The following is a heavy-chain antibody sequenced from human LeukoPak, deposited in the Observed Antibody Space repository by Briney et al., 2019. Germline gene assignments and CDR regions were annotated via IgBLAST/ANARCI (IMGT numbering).Heavy chain of an antibody. CDR3: ARDRVMITFGGVIVKRSDAFDI. CDR2: IIPIFGTA. J-gene: IGHJ3*02. V-gene: IGHV1-69*13. CDR1: GGTFSSYA. Sequence: ASMKVSCKASGGTFSSYAISWVRQAPGQGLEWMGGIIPIFGTAHYAQKFQGRVTITADESTSTAYMELSSLRSEDTAVYYCARDRVMITFGGVIVKRSDAFDIWGQGTMVTVSS. D-gene: IGHD3-16*02.